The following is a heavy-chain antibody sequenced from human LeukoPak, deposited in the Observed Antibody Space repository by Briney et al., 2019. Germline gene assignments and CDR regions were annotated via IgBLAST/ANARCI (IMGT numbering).Heavy chain of an antibody. V-gene: IGHV3-7*03. J-gene: IGHJ6*04. D-gene: IGHD3-10*01. Sequence: GGSLRLSCAASGFTLSSYWMSWVRQAPGKGLEWVANIKQDGSEKYYVDSVKGRFTISRDNAKNSLYLQMNSLRAEDTAAYYCARAPPRRLLWFGMDVWGKGTTVTVSS. CDR2: IKQDGSEK. CDR3: ARAPPRRLLWFGMDV. CDR1: GFTLSSYW.